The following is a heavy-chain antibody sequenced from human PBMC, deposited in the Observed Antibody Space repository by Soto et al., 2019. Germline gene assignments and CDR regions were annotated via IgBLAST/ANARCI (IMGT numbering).Heavy chain of an antibody. Sequence: QVQLVQSGAEVKKPGASVKVYCKASGYTFTSYGISWVRQAPGQGLEWMGWISAYNGNTNYAQKLQGRVTMTTDTSTSTAYMELRSLRSDDTAVYYCARDQARYYEGSCFDYWGQGTLVTVSS. J-gene: IGHJ4*02. D-gene: IGHD3-22*01. CDR3: ARDQARYYEGSCFDY. CDR1: GYTFTSYG. V-gene: IGHV1-18*01. CDR2: ISAYNGNT.